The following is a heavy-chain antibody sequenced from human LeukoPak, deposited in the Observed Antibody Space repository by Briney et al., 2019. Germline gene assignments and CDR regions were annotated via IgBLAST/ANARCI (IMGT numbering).Heavy chain of an antibody. CDR3: AGGGQLEYYYYYMDV. J-gene: IGHJ6*03. D-gene: IGHD6-6*01. CDR2: IYTSGST. CDR1: GGSISSYY. Sequence: SETLSLTRTVSGGSISSYYWSWIRQPPGKGLEWIGYIYTSGSTNYNPSLKSRVTISVDTSKNQFSLKLSSVTAADTAVYYCAGGGQLEYYYYYMDVWGKGTTVTVSS. V-gene: IGHV4-4*09.